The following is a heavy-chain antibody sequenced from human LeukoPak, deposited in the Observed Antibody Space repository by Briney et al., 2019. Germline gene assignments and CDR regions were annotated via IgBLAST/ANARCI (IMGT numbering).Heavy chain of an antibody. J-gene: IGHJ5*02. CDR1: GYTFTSYD. Sequence: ASVKVSCKASGYTFTSYDINWVRQATGQGLEWMGWMNPNSGNTAYAQKFQGRVTMTRNTSISTAYMELSSLRSDDTAVYYCARVAPYYGSGVRGVIGWFDPWGQGTLVTVSS. V-gene: IGHV1-8*01. CDR2: MNPNSGNT. CDR3: ARVAPYYGSGVRGVIGWFDP. D-gene: IGHD3-10*01.